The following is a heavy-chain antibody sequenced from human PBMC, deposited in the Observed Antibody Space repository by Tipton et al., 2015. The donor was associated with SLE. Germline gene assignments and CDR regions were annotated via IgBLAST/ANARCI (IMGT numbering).Heavy chain of an antibody. V-gene: IGHV4-4*07. CDR2: IYTSEST. Sequence: GLVKPSETLSLTCTVSGGSISSYYCSWIRQPAGKGLEWIGRIYTSESTNYNPSLKSRVTMSVDTSKNQFSLKLSSVTAADTAVYYCAREFLNPVTTVHYYFDLWGRGTLVTVSS. CDR3: AREFLNPVTTVHYYFDL. CDR1: GGSISSYY. D-gene: IGHD4-11*01. J-gene: IGHJ2*01.